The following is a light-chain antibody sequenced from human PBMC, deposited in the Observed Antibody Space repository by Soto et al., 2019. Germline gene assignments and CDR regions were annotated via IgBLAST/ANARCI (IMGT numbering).Light chain of an antibody. V-gene: IGKV3-20*01. Sequence: EIVLTQSPGTLSLSPGERATLSCRASQSVSSSYLAWYQQKPGQAPRLLIYGASNRATGIPDRFSGSGSGTDFTLTISSLEPEDFAVYYCQQYDYSPQTFGQGTTVEIK. CDR2: GAS. J-gene: IGKJ1*01. CDR1: QSVSSSY. CDR3: QQYDYSPQT.